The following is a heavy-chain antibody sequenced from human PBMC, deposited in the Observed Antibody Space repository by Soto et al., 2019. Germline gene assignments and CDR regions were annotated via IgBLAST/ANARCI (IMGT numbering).Heavy chain of an antibody. CDR2: ISGSSNTI. J-gene: IGHJ6*02. CDR3: ARGFDLQYGLDV. CDR1: GFTLSTYS. D-gene: IGHD3-10*01. Sequence: ESGGGLVQRGGSLRLSCAASGFTLSTYSMNWVRQAPRKGLEWVSYISGSSNTIYYADSVKGRFTISRDNAKNSLYLQVNSLRDEDTAVYFCARGFDLQYGLDVWGQGTTVTVSS. V-gene: IGHV3-48*02.